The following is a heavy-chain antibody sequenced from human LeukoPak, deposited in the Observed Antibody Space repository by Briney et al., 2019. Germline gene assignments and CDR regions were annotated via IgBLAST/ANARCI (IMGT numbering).Heavy chain of an antibody. Sequence: GASVKVSCKASGYTFTKYGLGWVRQAPGQGLGWMGWISTYNGDTYFAQKVQGRVTMTTETTTATGYTELRSLRSDDTAVYYCARTPNYGSGSLFFWFDSWGQGTLVTVS. D-gene: IGHD3-10*01. J-gene: IGHJ5*01. CDR2: ISTYNGDT. CDR3: ARTPNYGSGSLFFWFDS. CDR1: GYTFTKYG. V-gene: IGHV1-18*01.